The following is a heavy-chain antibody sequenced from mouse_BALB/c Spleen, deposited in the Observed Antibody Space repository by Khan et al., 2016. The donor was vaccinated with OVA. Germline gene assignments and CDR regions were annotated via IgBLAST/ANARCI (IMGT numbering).Heavy chain of an antibody. CDR1: GYTFTSYW. D-gene: IGHD1-1*01. V-gene: IGHV1S81*02. Sequence: VQLQQSGAELVKAGASVKMSCKASGYTFTSYWMHWVKQRLGQGLEWFAETNPTNGRTYYNEKFKSKATLTVDKSSSTLYMLLRGPTFEDSAVYNCARIKKIVATYFDYWGQGTTLTVPS. CDR3: ARIKKIVATYFDY. CDR2: TNPTNGRT. J-gene: IGHJ2*01.